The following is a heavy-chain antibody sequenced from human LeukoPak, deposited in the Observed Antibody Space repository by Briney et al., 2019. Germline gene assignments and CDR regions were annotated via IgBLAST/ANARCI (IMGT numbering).Heavy chain of an antibody. Sequence: PSETLSLTCGVYGGSFSGYYWSWIRQPPGKGLEWIGEINDSGRSNYNPSLKSRVTISVDTSKNQFSLKLSSVTAADTAVYYCARVKSSGWGIGFAYWGQGTLVTVSS. J-gene: IGHJ4*02. D-gene: IGHD6-19*01. CDR2: INDSGRS. CDR3: ARVKSSGWGIGFAY. V-gene: IGHV4-34*01. CDR1: GGSFSGYY.